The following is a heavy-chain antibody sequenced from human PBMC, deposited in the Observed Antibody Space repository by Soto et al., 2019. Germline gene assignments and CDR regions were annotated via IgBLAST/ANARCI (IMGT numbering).Heavy chain of an antibody. Sequence: GGSLRLSCAASGFTFSSYWMHWVRQAPGKGLVWVSRINSDGSSTSYADSVKGRFTISRDNAKNTLYLQMNSLRAVDTAVYYCARATSSGIYYYMDVWGKGTTVTVSS. CDR3: ARATSSGIYYYMDV. V-gene: IGHV3-74*01. CDR1: GFTFSSYW. J-gene: IGHJ6*03. D-gene: IGHD6-19*01. CDR2: INSDGSST.